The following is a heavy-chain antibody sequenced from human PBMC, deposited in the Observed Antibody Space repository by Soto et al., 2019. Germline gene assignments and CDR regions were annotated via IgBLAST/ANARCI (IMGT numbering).Heavy chain of an antibody. J-gene: IGHJ3*02. CDR2: IYSGGST. Sequence: GGSLRLSCAASGFTVSSNYMSWVRQAPGKGLEWVSVIYSGGSTYYADSVKGRFTISRDNSKNTLYLQMNSLRAEDTAVYYCARDLNPTRYGDDAFDIWGQGTMVTVSS. D-gene: IGHD4-17*01. CDR1: GFTVSSNY. V-gene: IGHV3-66*01. CDR3: ARDLNPTRYGDDAFDI.